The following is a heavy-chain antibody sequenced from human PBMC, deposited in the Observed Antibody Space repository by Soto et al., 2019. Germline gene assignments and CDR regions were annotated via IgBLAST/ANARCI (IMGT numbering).Heavy chain of an antibody. CDR1: GFTFSSYE. CDR2: ISSSGSTI. CDR3: ARESWPSQDYYYDSSGYFNY. V-gene: IGHV3-48*03. Sequence: VQLVESGGGVVQPGRSLRLSCAASGFTFSSYEMNWVRQAPGKGLEWVSYISSSGSTIYYADSVKGRFTISRDNAKNSRYLQMNSLRAEDTAVYYCARESWPSQDYYYDSSGYFNYWGQGTLVTVSS. J-gene: IGHJ4*02. D-gene: IGHD3-22*01.